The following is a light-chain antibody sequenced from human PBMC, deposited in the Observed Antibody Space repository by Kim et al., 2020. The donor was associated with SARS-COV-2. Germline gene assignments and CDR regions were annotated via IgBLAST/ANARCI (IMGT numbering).Light chain of an antibody. CDR2: HAS. CDR3: HQYAYAPLT. V-gene: IGKV3-20*01. CDR1: QSVGNNY. J-gene: IGKJ4*01. Sequence: EIVLTQSPGTLSLSPGERATLSCRASQSVGNNYLAWYQQKPGQAPRLLIYHASNRATGIPDRFSGSESGTDFTLTISRLEPEDFAVYYCHQYAYAPLTFGGGTKVDIK.